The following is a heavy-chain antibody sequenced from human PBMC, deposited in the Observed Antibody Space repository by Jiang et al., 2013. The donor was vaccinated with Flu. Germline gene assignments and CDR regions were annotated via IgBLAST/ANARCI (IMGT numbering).Heavy chain of an antibody. V-gene: IGHV6-1*01. CDR1: GDSVSSNSAA. J-gene: IGHJ6*02. D-gene: IGHD3-10*01. CDR2: TYYRSKWYN. CDR3: ARTPTNYYGSGSYLYYYHGMDV. Sequence: SQTLSLTCAISGDSVSSNSAAWNWIRQSPSRGLEWLGRTYYRSKWYNDYAVSVKSRVTIKPDTSKNQFSLQLNSVTPEDTAVYFCARTPTNYYGSGSYLYYYHGMDVWGQGTTVTVSS.